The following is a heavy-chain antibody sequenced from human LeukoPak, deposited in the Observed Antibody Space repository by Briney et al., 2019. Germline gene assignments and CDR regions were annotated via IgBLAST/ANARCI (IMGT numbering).Heavy chain of an antibody. J-gene: IGHJ4*02. CDR3: ARRRSPIAVAADPRAY. CDR2: ISPYNGNT. Sequence: ASVKVSCKASGYSFSNDGVSWVRQAPGQGLEWMGWISPYNGNTNYAQKFQGRVTMTTDTSPSTAYMELRSLRSDDTAVYYCARRRSPIAVAADPRAYWGQGTLVTVSS. D-gene: IGHD6-19*01. V-gene: IGHV1-18*01. CDR1: GYSFSNDG.